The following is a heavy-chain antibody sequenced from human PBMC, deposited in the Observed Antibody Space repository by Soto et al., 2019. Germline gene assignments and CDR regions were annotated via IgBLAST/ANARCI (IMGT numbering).Heavy chain of an antibody. CDR2: IIPIFGTA. CDR1: GGTFSSYA. J-gene: IGHJ6*02. V-gene: IGHV1-69*13. D-gene: IGHD2-2*01. Sequence: ASVKVSCKASGGTFSSYAISRVRQAPGQGLEWMGGIIPIFGTANYAQKFQGRVTITADESTSTAYMELSSLRSEDTAVYYCARGTPDIVLVPAAMRDYYYYGMDVWGRGTTVTVSS. CDR3: ARGTPDIVLVPAAMRDYYYYGMDV.